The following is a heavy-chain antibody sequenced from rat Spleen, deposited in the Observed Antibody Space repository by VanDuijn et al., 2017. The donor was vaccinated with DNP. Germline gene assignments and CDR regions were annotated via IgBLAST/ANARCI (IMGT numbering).Heavy chain of an antibody. CDR3: KVGARY. D-gene: IGHD5-1*01. CDR2: ISTNGGNT. J-gene: IGHJ2*01. Sequence: EVQLVESGGGLVQPGRSLKLSCAASGFTFSNYDMAWVRQAPTKGLEWVASISTNGGNTYYRDSVKGRFTISRDNAKSTLYLQMNSLRSEDTATYYCKVGARYWGQGVMVTVSS. V-gene: IGHV5-25*01. CDR1: GFTFSNYD.